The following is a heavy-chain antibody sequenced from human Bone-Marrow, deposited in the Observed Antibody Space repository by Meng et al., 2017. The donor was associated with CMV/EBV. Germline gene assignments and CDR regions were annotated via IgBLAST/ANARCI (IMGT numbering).Heavy chain of an antibody. CDR2: IIPIFGTA. Sequence: QVQLVLSGAEVKKPGSSVKVSCKASGGTFSSYAISWVRQAPGQGLEWMGGIIPIFGTANYAQKFQGRVTMTRDMSINTVYMELSRLTSDDTAVYYCARSSGWSRFDYWGLGTLVTVSS. J-gene: IGHJ4*02. V-gene: IGHV1-69*05. D-gene: IGHD6-19*01. CDR3: ARSSGWSRFDY. CDR1: GGTFSSYA.